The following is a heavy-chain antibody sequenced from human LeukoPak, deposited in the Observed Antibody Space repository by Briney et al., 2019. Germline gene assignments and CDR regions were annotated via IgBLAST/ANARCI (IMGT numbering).Heavy chain of an antibody. CDR3: ARDYGGVVVAATFDY. D-gene: IGHD2-15*01. CDR2: ISYDGSNK. Sequence: GGSLRLSCAASGFTFSSYAMHWVRQAPGKGLEWVAVISYDGSNKYYADSVKGRFTISRDNSKNTLYLQMNSLRAEDTAVYYCARDYGGVVVAATFDYWGQGTLVTVSS. CDR1: GFTFSSYA. V-gene: IGHV3-30*04. J-gene: IGHJ4*02.